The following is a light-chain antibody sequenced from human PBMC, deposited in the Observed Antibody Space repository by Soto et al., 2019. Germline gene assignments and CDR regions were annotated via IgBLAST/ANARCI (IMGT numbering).Light chain of an antibody. CDR2: SND. CDR3: EAWDDSLYGAV. CDR1: SPNIGTNT. J-gene: IGLJ2*01. V-gene: IGLV1-44*01. Sequence: QPVLTQPPAASGTPGQRVTISCSGSSPNIGTNTVNWYQQLPGTAPKLLIYSNDLRPSGVPDRFSGSKSGTSASLAISGLQSEDEADYFCEAWDDSLYGAVFGGGTKLTVL.